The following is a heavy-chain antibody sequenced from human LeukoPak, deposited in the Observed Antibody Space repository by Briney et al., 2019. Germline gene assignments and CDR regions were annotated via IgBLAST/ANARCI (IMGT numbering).Heavy chain of an antibody. CDR2: IYNSGNT. V-gene: IGHV4-59*01. J-gene: IGHJ6*02. D-gene: IGHD3-16*01. Sequence: SETLSLTCTVSGGSISNWNWIRQSPGKGLEWIGNIYNSGNTDYNPSLKSRVTMSVDTSKNQFSLKLTAVTAADTAVYYCARVRSAGPLYYYYAMDVWGQGTTVTVSS. CDR1: GGSISN. CDR3: ARVRSAGPLYYYYAMDV.